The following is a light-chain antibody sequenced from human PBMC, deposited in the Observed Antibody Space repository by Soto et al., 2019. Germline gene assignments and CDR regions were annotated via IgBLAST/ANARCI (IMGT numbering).Light chain of an antibody. CDR1: QSVSSSY. Sequence: EIVLTQSPGTLSLSPGERATLSCRASQSVSSSYLAWYQQKPGQAPRLLIYGASNRATGIPDRFSGSGSGTDFTLTISRLEPEDFAVYYCQQYSSSGFTFGPGTKVDIK. J-gene: IGKJ3*01. V-gene: IGKV3-20*01. CDR2: GAS. CDR3: QQYSSSGFT.